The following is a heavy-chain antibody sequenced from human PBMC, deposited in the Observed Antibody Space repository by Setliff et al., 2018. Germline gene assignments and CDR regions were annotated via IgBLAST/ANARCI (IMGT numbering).Heavy chain of an antibody. Sequence: SETLSLTCTVSGGSISSRSYYWSWIRQPAGKGLEWIGRLHTSGSIDYNPSLKSRVTISVDTSKNQFSLRLRSVTAADTAVYFCARDNTMVGATDYWGLGTLVTVSS. CDR1: GGSISSRSYY. J-gene: IGHJ4*02. CDR3: ARDNTMVGATDY. V-gene: IGHV4-61*02. D-gene: IGHD1-26*01. CDR2: LHTSGSI.